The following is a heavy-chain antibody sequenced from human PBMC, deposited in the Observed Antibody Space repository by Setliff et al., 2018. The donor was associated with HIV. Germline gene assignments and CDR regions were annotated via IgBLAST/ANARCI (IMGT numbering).Heavy chain of an antibody. CDR3: ARARGSVGYYGSGTMYHMDV. D-gene: IGHD3-10*01. CDR2: ISGSGGVM. Sequence: PGGSLRLSCAVSGFSFSDYFMTWIRQAPGKGLEWVSYISGSGGVMAYADSVKGRFTISRDNAKNSMYLQMNSLRVEDTATYYCARARGSVGYYGSGTMYHMDVLGKGTTVTVSS. CDR1: GFSFSDYF. J-gene: IGHJ6*03. V-gene: IGHV3-11*01.